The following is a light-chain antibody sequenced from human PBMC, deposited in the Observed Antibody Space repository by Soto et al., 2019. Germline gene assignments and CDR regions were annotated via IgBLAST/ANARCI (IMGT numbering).Light chain of an antibody. CDR3: SSHTSSSTLYV. J-gene: IGLJ1*01. CDR2: EVN. CDR1: SSDVGGYTY. V-gene: IGLV2-14*01. Sequence: QSVLTQPASVSGSPRQSITISCTGASSDVGGYTYVSWYQQHPGKAPKLMIYEVNNRPSGVSHRFSGSKSGNTASLTISGLQAEDEADYYCSSHTSSSTLYVFCSATK.